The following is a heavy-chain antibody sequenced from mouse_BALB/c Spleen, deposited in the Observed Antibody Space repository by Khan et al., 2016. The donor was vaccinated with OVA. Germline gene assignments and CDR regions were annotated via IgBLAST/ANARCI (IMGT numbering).Heavy chain of an antibody. J-gene: IGHJ4*01. D-gene: IGHD2-1*01. CDR2: IWAGGST. CDR1: GFTLISYG. CDR3: ARDDGNYVDARDY. V-gene: IGHV2-9*02. Sequence: QVQLKESGPGLVAPSQSLSINCTVSGFTLISYGIHWVRQSPEKGLEWLGIIWAGGSTNYNSALMARLSISKDNSKSQVFLKMNSLQTDDTAMYYCARDDGNYVDARDYWGQGTSVTVSS.